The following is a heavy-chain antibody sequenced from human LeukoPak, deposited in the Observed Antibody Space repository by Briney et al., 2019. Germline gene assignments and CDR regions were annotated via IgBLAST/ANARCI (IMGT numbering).Heavy chain of an antibody. D-gene: IGHD1-1*01. CDR2: INHRESS. Sequence: PSGTLSLTFAVYGGSFSGYHCSWLRQPPGKGLEWIGEINHRESSNYNPPLKSRVPIPVYTSKNQFSLKLSSVPAADTRLYFFSRGRGEAHVVTTAFDYSGQGALVTASS. J-gene: IGHJ4*02. CDR3: SRGRGEAHVVTTAFDY. CDR1: GGSFSGYH. V-gene: IGHV4-34*01.